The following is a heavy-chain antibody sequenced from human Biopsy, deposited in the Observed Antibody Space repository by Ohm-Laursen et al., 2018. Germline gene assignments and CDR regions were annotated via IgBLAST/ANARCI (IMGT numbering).Heavy chain of an antibody. CDR3: ARHPTGFWFDP. CDR2: AYPSGTT. CDR1: GASMTDYF. V-gene: IGHV4-4*07. J-gene: IGHJ5*02. Sequence: PSETLSLTCSVSGASMTDYFWSWIWQPAGKGLEWIGRAYPSGTTYYNPSLKGRVTISIDASTNQFSLKVSSVTAADTALYYCARHPTGFWFDPWGHGTLVTVSS.